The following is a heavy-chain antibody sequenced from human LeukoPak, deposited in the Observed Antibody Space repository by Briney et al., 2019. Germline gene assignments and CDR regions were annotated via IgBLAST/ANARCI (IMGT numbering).Heavy chain of an antibody. CDR3: VQWGLEAGMDS. Sequence: AGGSLRLSCEASGFTFSGYWMGWVRQAPGKGLEWVANISPDGSDTFYVDSVKGRFTVSRDNAKKSMFLQMNSLRAEETAVYYCVQWGLEAGMDSWGQGTLVTVSS. V-gene: IGHV3-7*01. CDR2: ISPDGSDT. CDR1: GFTFSGYW. J-gene: IGHJ4*02. D-gene: IGHD6-19*01.